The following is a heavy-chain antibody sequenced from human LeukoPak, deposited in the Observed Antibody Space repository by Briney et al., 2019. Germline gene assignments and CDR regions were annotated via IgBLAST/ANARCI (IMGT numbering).Heavy chain of an antibody. CDR1: GFTFSNAW. Sequence: GGSLRLSCAVSGFTFSNAWMSWVRQAPGKGLEWVGRIKSKTDGGTTDYAAPVKGRFTISRDDSKNTLYLQMNSLKPEDTAVYYCTTVHTGYYDFWSGYYRRVYYFDYWGQGTLVTVSS. V-gene: IGHV3-15*01. J-gene: IGHJ4*02. CDR3: TTVHTGYYDFWSGYYRRVYYFDY. CDR2: IKSKTDGGTT. D-gene: IGHD3-3*01.